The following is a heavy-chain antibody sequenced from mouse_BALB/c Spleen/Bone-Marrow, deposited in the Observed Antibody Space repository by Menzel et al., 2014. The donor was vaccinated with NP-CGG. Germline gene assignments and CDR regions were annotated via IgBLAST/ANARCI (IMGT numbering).Heavy chain of an antibody. D-gene: IGHD1-1*01. CDR1: GFSIKDTY. V-gene: IGHV14-3*02. Sequence: VQLQQPGAELVKPGASVKLSCTASGFSIKDTYMHWVKQRPEQGLEWIGRIDPANGNTKYDPKFQGKATITADTSSNTPYLQLSSLTSEDTAVYYCASYYYGHYFDYWGQGTTLTVSS. CDR3: ASYYYGHYFDY. CDR2: IDPANGNT. J-gene: IGHJ2*01.